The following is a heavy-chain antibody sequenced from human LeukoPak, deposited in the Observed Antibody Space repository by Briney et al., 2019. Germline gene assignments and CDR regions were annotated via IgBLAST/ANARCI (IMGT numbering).Heavy chain of an antibody. CDR1: GFTFSSYW. CDR2: ISSNGDST. CDR3: ARGGGYRGYGQDY. Sequence: GGSLRLSCAASGFTFSSYWMHWVRQAPGKGLEYVSAISSNGDSTYYANSVKGRFTISRDNSKNTLYLQMGSLRVEDMAVYYCARGGGYRGYGQDYWGQGTLVTVSS. D-gene: IGHD5-12*01. J-gene: IGHJ4*02. V-gene: IGHV3-64*01.